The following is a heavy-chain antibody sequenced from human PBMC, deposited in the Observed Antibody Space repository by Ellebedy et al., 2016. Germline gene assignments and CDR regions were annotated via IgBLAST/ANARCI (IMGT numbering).Heavy chain of an antibody. CDR3: ARGSTVLDGGHSGFDY. Sequence: SETLSLXCTVSDGSISAYYWSWIRQSPGNGLEWIGNIHYSGTTNYNPSLKSRFTISVDTSKKQFSLKLSSVTAADTAVYYCARGSTVLDGGHSGFDYWGQGTLVTVTS. D-gene: IGHD4-23*01. V-gene: IGHV4-59*12. CDR1: DGSISAYY. J-gene: IGHJ4*02. CDR2: IHYSGTT.